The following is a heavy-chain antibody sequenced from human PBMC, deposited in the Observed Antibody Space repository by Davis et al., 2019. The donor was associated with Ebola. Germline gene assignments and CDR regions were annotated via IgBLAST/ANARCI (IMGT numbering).Heavy chain of an antibody. CDR2: IWYDGSNK. J-gene: IGHJ4*02. D-gene: IGHD6-13*01. V-gene: IGHV3-33*06. CDR3: AKDRAGYSSSWSGGY. CDR1: GFTFSSYG. Sequence: PGGSLRLSCAASGFTFSSYGMHWVRQAPGKGLEWVAVIWYDGSNKYYADSVKGRFTISRDNSKNTLYLQMNSLRAEDTAVYYCAKDRAGYSSSWSGGYWGQGTLVTVSS.